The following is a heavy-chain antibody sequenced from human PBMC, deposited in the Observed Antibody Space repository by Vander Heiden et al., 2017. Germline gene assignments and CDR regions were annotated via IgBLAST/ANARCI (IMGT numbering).Heavy chain of an antibody. D-gene: IGHD5-18*01. J-gene: IGHJ3*02. CDR1: GGTFSSYA. CDR3: ARKDTTPGEAFDI. Sequence: QAQPLQAGAEVKKRGSTVTVSSRASGGTFSSYAISWFRQDPGQGLEWMGGIIPIFGTANYAQKFQGRVTITADKSTSTAYMELSSLRSEDTAVYYCARKDTTPGEAFDIWGQGTMVTVSS. CDR2: IIPIFGTA. V-gene: IGHV1-69*06.